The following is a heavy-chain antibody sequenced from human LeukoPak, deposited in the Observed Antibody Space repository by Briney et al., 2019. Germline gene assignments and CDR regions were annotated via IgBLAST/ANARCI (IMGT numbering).Heavy chain of an antibody. Sequence: GGSLRLSCAASGFTFRSYWMTWVRQVPGKGLEWVANIKQDGSEKYYVDSVKGRFTISRDNAKNSLYLQINSLRAEDTAVYYCAKDTSGPYYYYYMDVWGKGTTVTVSS. D-gene: IGHD2/OR15-2a*01. J-gene: IGHJ6*03. CDR3: AKDTSGPYYYYYMDV. CDR2: IKQDGSEK. CDR1: GFTFRSYW. V-gene: IGHV3-7*03.